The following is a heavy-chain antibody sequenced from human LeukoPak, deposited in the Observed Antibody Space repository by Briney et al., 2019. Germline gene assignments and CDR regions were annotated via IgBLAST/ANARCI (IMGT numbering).Heavy chain of an antibody. Sequence: SETLSLTCNVTGGSISPYYWSWIRQPPGKGLEWIGYIYYIGSTNYNPSLKSRVTISVDTSKNHFSLNLNSVTAADTAVHYCARHRTLGVVDYWGQGTLVTVSS. CDR2: IYYIGST. CDR3: ARHRTLGVVDY. CDR1: GGSISPYY. D-gene: IGHD3-10*01. J-gene: IGHJ4*02. V-gene: IGHV4-59*08.